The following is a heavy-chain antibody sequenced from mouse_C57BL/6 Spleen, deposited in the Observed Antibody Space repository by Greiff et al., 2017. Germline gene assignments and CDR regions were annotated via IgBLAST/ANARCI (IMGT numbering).Heavy chain of an antibody. CDR1: GFTFSSYA. J-gene: IGHJ3*01. CDR3: ARDGPLTWFAY. Sequence: DVQLQESGGGLVKPGGSLKLSCAASGFTFSSYAMSWVRQTPEKRLEWVATISAGGGYTYYPDNVKGRFTISRDNAKNNLYLQLSHLKSEDTAMYYCARDGPLTWFAYWGQGTLVTVSA. CDR2: ISAGGGYT. D-gene: IGHD6-1*01. V-gene: IGHV5-4*01.